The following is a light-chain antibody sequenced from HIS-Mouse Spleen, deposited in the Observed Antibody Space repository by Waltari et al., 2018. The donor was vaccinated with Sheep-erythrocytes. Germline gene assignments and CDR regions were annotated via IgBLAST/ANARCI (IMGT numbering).Light chain of an antibody. V-gene: IGKV2-28*01. CDR2: LGS. Sequence: DIVMTQSLLSLPVNPGEPASISCRSSQSLLHSNGYNYLDWYLQKPGQSPQLLIYLGSNRASGVPDRFSGSGSGTDFTLKISRVEAEDVGVYYCMQALQTPRTFGQGTKVEIK. J-gene: IGKJ1*01. CDR3: MQALQTPRT. CDR1: QSLLHSNGYNY.